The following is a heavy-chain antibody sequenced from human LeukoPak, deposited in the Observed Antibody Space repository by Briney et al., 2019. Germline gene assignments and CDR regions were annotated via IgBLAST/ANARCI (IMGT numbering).Heavy chain of an antibody. CDR2: ISGSGDST. D-gene: IGHD3-10*01. V-gene: IGHV3-23*01. CDR3: AKDHDYYASGPI. J-gene: IGHJ3*02. Sequence: PGGSLRLSCAASGFTFSNYAMNWVRQAPGKGLEWVSAISGSGDSTYYADSVKGRFTISRDNSKNTLYLQMNSLRAEDTALYYCAKDHDYYASGPIWGQGTMVTVSS. CDR1: GFTFSNYA.